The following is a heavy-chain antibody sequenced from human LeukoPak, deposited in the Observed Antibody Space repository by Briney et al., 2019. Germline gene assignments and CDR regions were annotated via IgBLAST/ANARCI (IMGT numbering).Heavy chain of an antibody. Sequence: GASVKVSCKAPGYTFTNHAMHWVRQAPGQGLEWMGWIDTANGNTKYLQKFQGRVTITRDTSARIVYMELSSLRFEDTALYYCARPGASSPGNWFASWGQGSLVTVSS. CDR3: ARPGASSPGNWFAS. CDR2: IDTANGNT. CDR1: GYTFTNHA. V-gene: IGHV1-3*04. J-gene: IGHJ5*01. D-gene: IGHD6-13*01.